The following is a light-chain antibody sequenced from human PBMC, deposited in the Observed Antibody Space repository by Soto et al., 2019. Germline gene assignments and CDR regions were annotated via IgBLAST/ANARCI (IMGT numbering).Light chain of an antibody. CDR2: GNT. V-gene: IGLV1-40*01. Sequence: QSVLTQPPSVSGAPGQRVTISCTGSSSNIGAGYDVHWYQQLPGRAPKLIIYGNTNRPSGVPDRFSGSKSGTSASLAITGLQAEDEADYYCRSFDSSLSVVFGGGTKLTV. CDR1: SSNIGAGYD. CDR3: RSFDSSLSVV. J-gene: IGLJ2*01.